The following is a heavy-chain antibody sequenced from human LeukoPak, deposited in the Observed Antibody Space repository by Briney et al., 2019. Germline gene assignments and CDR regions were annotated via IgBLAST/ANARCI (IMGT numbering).Heavy chain of an antibody. D-gene: IGHD3-22*01. Sequence: SETLSLTCTVSGGSISSYYWSWIRQPPGKGLEWIGYIYNSGNTNYNPSLWSRVTISVDTSKKQFSLKLSSVTAADTAVYYCATSSHDLLDTDYWGQGTLVTVSS. V-gene: IGHV4-59*01. CDR2: IYNSGNT. CDR3: ATSSHDLLDTDY. CDR1: GGSISSYY. J-gene: IGHJ4*02.